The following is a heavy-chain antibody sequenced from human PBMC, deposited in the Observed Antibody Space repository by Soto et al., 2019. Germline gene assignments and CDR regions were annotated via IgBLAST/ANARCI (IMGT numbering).Heavy chain of an antibody. CDR1: TFSSYA. J-gene: IGHJ4*02. CDR3: ARSGSSWNLREFDY. CDR2: ISVYNGNT. V-gene: IGHV1-18*01. D-gene: IGHD6-13*01. Sequence: TFSSYAISWVRQAPGQGLEWIGWISVYNGNTNYAQKFRGRVTMTTDISTTTAYMEMRSLRSDDTAVYYCARSGSSWNLREFDYWGQGTLVTVSS.